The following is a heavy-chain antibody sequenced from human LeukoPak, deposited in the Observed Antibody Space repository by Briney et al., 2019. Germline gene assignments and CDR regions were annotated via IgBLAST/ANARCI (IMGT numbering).Heavy chain of an antibody. CDR2: IGSDNKS. V-gene: IGHV3-23*01. CDR3: ARDLEYYVAMDV. Sequence: GGSLRLSCEASGFTFSAYAMTWVRQAPGKGLEWVSSIGSDNKSHYSESVKGRFAISRDNSKSIVFLQLNSLRAEDTALYYCARDLEYYVAMDVWGQGTTVYVSS. J-gene: IGHJ6*02. CDR1: GFTFSAYA. D-gene: IGHD3-10*02.